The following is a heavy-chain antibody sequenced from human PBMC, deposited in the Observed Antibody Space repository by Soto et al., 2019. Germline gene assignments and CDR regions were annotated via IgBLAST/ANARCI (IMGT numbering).Heavy chain of an antibody. CDR3: ANTDGYSYGWDMDV. D-gene: IGHD5-18*01. V-gene: IGHV3-23*01. CDR1: GFTFSNYA. CDR2: ISGSGGST. Sequence: EVQLLESGGGLVQPGGSLRLSCAASGFTFSNYAMNWVRQAPGKGLEWVSAISGSGGSTYYADSVKGRFTISRDNCKNTLYLQMKSLRAEDTAVYYCANTDGYSYGWDMDVWGQGTTVTVSS. J-gene: IGHJ6*02.